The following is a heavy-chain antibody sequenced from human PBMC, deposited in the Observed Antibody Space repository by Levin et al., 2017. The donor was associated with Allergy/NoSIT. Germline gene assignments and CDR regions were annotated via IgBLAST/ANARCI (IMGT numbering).Heavy chain of an antibody. CDR2: ISSSGGTT. CDR1: GFAFSRFA. V-gene: IGHV3-64D*06. J-gene: IGHJ4*02. Sequence: HTGGSLRLSCSASGFAFSRFAMHWVRQAPGMGLEYLSGISSSGGTTYHADSVKGRFTISRDNSKNTLYLQMSRLRAEDTAMYYCVRDRNDGGVLGSDYWGQGNLVTVSS. CDR3: VRDRNDGGVLGSDY. D-gene: IGHD3-16*01.